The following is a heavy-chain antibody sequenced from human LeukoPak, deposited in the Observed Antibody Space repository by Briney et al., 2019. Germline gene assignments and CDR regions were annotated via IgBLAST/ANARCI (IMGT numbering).Heavy chain of an antibody. J-gene: IGHJ4*02. CDR1: GGSISSYY. Sequence: PSETLSLTCTVSGGSISSYYWSWIRQPPGKGLEWIGYIYYSGSTNYNPSLKSRVTISVDTSKNQFSLKLSSVTAADTAVYYCARSIVVVPAAMIGLVDYWGQGTLVTVSS. V-gene: IGHV4-59*12. CDR3: ARSIVVVPAAMIGLVDY. D-gene: IGHD2-2*01. CDR2: IYYSGST.